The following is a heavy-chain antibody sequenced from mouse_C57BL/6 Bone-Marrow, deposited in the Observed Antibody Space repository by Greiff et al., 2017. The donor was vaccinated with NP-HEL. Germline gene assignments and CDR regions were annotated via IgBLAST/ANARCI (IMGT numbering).Heavy chain of an antibody. Sequence: EVQLQQSGAELVRPGASVKLSCTASGFNIKDDYMHWVKQRPEQGLEWIGWIDPENGDTEYASKFQGKATITADTSSNTAYLQLSSLTSEDTAAYYCTPYGYDGYWGQGTTLTVSS. D-gene: IGHD2-2*01. CDR2: IDPENGDT. CDR1: GFNIKDDY. V-gene: IGHV14-4*01. CDR3: TPYGYDGY. J-gene: IGHJ2*01.